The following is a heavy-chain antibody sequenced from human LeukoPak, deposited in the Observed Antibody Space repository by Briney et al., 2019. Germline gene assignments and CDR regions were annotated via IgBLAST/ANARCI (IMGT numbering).Heavy chain of an antibody. CDR1: GFTFSSYA. J-gene: IGHJ4*02. Sequence: PGGSLRLSCAASGFTFSSYAMTWVRQAPGQGLDWVSGISDSGVTAYYADSVKGRFTISRDNSKSTLYLQMNSLKVEDTAVYYCANLNAPYWGNFDYWGQGTLVTVSS. CDR3: ANLNAPYWGNFDY. D-gene: IGHD3-16*01. V-gene: IGHV3-23*01. CDR2: ISDSGVTA.